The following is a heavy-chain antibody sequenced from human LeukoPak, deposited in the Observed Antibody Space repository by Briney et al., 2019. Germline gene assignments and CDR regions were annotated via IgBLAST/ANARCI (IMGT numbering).Heavy chain of an antibody. Sequence: GGSLRLSCAASGFTFSSYSMNWVRQAPGKGLEWASSISSSSSYIYYADSVKGRFTISRDNAKNSLYLQMNSLRAEDTAVYYCARVYPDDYYYYGMDVWGQGTTVTVSS. CDR1: GFTFSSYS. V-gene: IGHV3-21*01. CDR3: ARVYPDDYYYYGMDV. D-gene: IGHD2-2*02. CDR2: ISSSSSYI. J-gene: IGHJ6*02.